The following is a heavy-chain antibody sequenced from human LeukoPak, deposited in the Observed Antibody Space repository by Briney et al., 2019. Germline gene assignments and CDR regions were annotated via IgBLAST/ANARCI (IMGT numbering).Heavy chain of an antibody. J-gene: IGHJ4*02. CDR3: ARQIGNYYSTVDY. CDR2: IYYSGST. Sequence: PSETLSLTCTVSGGSISSYYWSWIRQPPGKGLEWIGYIYYSGSTNYNPSLKSRVTISVDTSKNQFSLRLSSVTAADTAVYYCARQIGNYYSTVDYWGQGTLVTVSS. D-gene: IGHD1-26*01. V-gene: IGHV4-59*08. CDR1: GGSISSYY.